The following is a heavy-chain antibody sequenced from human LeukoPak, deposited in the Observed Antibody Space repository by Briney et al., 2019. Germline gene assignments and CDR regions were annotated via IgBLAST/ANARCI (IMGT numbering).Heavy chain of an antibody. J-gene: IGHJ5*02. Sequence: ASVKVSCKASGYTFTSYGISWVRQAPGQGLEWMGWINPNSGVTNYAQKFQGRVTMTRDTSISTAYMELSRLRSDETAVYYCARGEGYYYGSGSPAFDPWGQGTLVTVSS. V-gene: IGHV1-2*02. D-gene: IGHD3-10*01. CDR1: GYTFTSYG. CDR2: INPNSGVT. CDR3: ARGEGYYYGSGSPAFDP.